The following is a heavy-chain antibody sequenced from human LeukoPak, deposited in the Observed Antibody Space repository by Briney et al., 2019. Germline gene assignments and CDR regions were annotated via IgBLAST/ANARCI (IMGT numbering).Heavy chain of an antibody. V-gene: IGHV1-18*01. CDR2: ISAYNGNT. D-gene: IGHD6-13*01. CDR3: ARDLSPHGSSSWYGMMGY. J-gene: IGHJ4*02. Sequence: VASVKVSCKASGYTFTSYGISWVRQAPGQGLEWMGWISAYNGNTNYAQKLQGRDTMTTDTSTSTAYMELRSLRSDDTAVYYCARDLSPHGSSSWYGMMGYWGQGTLVTVSS. CDR1: GYTFTSYG.